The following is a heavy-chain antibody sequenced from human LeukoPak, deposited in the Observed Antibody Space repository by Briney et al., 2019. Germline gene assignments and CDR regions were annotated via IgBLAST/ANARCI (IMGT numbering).Heavy chain of an antibody. CDR3: ARSEPARLSAYYFDY. Sequence: PSETLSLTCTVSGGSISSYYWSWIRQPPGKGLEWIGYIYYSGSTNYNPSLKSRVTISVDTSKNQFSLKLSSVTAADTAVYYCARSEPARLSAYYFDYWGQGTLVTVSS. CDR2: IYYSGST. J-gene: IGHJ4*02. V-gene: IGHV4-59*01. CDR1: GGSISSYY. D-gene: IGHD6-6*01.